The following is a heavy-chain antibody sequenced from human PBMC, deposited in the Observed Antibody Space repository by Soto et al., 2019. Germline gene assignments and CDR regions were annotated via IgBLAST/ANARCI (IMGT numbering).Heavy chain of an antibody. CDR1: GFTFSSYG. CDR3: AREGGTYYDFWSGYFDTSSPLYGMDV. CDR2: IWYDGSNK. V-gene: IGHV3-33*01. D-gene: IGHD3-3*01. J-gene: IGHJ6*02. Sequence: PGWSLRLSCAASGFTFSSYGMHWVRQAPGKGLEWVAVIWYDGSNKYYADSVKGRFTISRDNSKNTLYLQMNSLRAEDTAVYYCAREGGTYYDFWSGYFDTSSPLYGMDVWGQGTTVTASS.